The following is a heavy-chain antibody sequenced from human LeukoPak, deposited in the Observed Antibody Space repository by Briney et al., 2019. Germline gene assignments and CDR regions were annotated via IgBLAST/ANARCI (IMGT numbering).Heavy chain of an antibody. D-gene: IGHD1-26*01. Sequence: GASVKVSCKASGYTFTGYYMHWVRQAPGQGLEWMGWINPNSGGTNYAQKFQGRVTMTRDTSIGTAYMELSRLRSDDTAVYYCARGSTLGGSYLFDYWGQGTLVTVSS. CDR2: INPNSGGT. CDR3: ARGSTLGGSYLFDY. CDR1: GYTFTGYY. V-gene: IGHV1-2*02. J-gene: IGHJ4*02.